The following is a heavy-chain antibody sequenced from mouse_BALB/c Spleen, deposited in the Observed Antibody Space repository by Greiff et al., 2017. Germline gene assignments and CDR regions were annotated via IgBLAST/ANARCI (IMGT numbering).Heavy chain of an antibody. V-gene: IGHV1-7*01. CDR1: GYTFTSYW. Sequence: QVQLQQSGAELAKPGASVKMSCKASGYTFTSYWMHWVKQRPGQGLEWIGYINPSTGYTEYNQKFKDKATLTADKSSSTAYMQLSSLTSEDSAVYYCAGMPTWFAYWGQGTLVTVSA. J-gene: IGHJ3*01. CDR3: AGMPTWFAY. CDR2: INPSTGYT.